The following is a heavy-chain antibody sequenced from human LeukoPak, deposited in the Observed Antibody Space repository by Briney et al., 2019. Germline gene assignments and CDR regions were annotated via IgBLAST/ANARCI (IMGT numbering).Heavy chain of an antibody. J-gene: IGHJ4*02. Sequence: GGSLRLSCAASGFTFDDYAMHWVRQAPGKGLEWVSGISWNSGSIGYADSVKGRFTISRDNAKNSLYLQMNSLRAEDTALYYCAEVPDSYSSGWYYFDYWGQGTLVTVSS. D-gene: IGHD6-19*01. CDR2: ISWNSGSI. V-gene: IGHV3-9*01. CDR3: AEVPDSYSSGWYYFDY. CDR1: GFTFDDYA.